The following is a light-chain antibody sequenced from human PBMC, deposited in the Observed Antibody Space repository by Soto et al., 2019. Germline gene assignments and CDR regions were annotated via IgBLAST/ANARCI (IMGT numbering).Light chain of an antibody. CDR1: NLGNKD. J-gene: IGLJ2*01. CDR3: QSADSSGTYQV. Sequence: SYELTQPPSVSVAPGQTARITCGGNNLGNKDVHWYQQRSGRAPVLVIYKDSERPSGIPERFSGSSSGTTVTLTISGVQAEDEADYYCQSADSSGTYQVFGGGTKLTVL. CDR2: KDS. V-gene: IGLV3-25*02.